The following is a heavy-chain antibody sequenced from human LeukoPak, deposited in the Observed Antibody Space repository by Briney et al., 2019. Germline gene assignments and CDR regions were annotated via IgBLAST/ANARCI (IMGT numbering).Heavy chain of an antibody. J-gene: IGHJ4*02. CDR2: IKTDGSQI. Sequence: GGSLRLSCVASGFTFSSYWMTWVRQAPGKGLEWVANIKTDGSQIYYVDSVKGRFTISRDNAKNSLYLQMSSLRADDTAVYYCARVEASGYDYGAFDYWGQGTLVTVSS. CDR1: GFTFSSYW. D-gene: IGHD5-12*01. CDR3: ARVEASGYDYGAFDY. V-gene: IGHV3-7*01.